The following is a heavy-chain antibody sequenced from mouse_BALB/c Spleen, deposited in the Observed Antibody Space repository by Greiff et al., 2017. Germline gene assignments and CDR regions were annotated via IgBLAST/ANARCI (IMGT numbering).Heavy chain of an antibody. CDR3: ARSSHYMTTATRGAMDY. CDR2: ISSGSSTI. J-gene: IGHJ4*01. D-gene: IGHD1-2*01. V-gene: IGHV5-17*02. Sequence: EVQVVESGGGLVQPGGSRKLPCAASGFTFTSFGMHWVRPAPEKGLEWVAYISSGSSTIYYADTVKGRFTISRDNPKNTLFLQMTSLRSEDTAMYYCARSSHYMTTATRGAMDYWGQGTSVTVSS. CDR1: GFTFTSFG.